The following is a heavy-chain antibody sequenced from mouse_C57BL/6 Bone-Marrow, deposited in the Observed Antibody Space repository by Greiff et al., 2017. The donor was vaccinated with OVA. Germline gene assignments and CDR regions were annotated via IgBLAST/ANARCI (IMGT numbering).Heavy chain of an antibody. V-gene: IGHV1-55*01. J-gene: IGHJ2*01. D-gene: IGHD2-4*01. CDR2: IYPGSGST. Sequence: VQLQQPGAELVKPGASVKMSCKASGYTFTSYWITWVKQRPGQGLEWIGDIYPGSGSTNYNEKFKSKATLTVDTSSSTAYMQLSSLTSEDSAVYYCAREGYDYDYFDYWGTGTTLTVSS. CDR3: AREGYDYDYFDY. CDR1: GYTFTSYW.